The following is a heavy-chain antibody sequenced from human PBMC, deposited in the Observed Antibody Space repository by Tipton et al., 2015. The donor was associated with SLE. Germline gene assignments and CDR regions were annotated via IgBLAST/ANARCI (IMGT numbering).Heavy chain of an antibody. D-gene: IGHD2-8*01. V-gene: IGHV4-61*09. CDR2: ASTSGST. CDR1: GGSISSGSHF. CDR3: VAKTPMGPSDWYFDL. J-gene: IGHJ2*01. Sequence: TLSLTCTVSGGSISSGSHFWSCFRQPAGEGLEWIGHASTSGSTTYNPSLKSRVPISIDTSKNQFSLKLNSMTAADTAVYYCVAKTPMGPSDWYFDLWGRGTLVTVSS.